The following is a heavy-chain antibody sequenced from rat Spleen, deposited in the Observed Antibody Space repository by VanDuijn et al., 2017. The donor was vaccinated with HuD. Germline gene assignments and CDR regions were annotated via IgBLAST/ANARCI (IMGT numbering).Heavy chain of an antibody. CDR3: ARGADTMGTQDFDY. J-gene: IGHJ2*01. Sequence: EVQLQESGPGLVKPSQSLSLTCSVTGHSIASSYRWNWIRKFPGNKLEWMGYINSAGSTNYNPSLKSRISIARDTSKNQFFLQVNSVTTEDTATYYCARGADTMGTQDFDYWGQGVMVTVSS. CDR2: INSAGST. V-gene: IGHV3-3*01. CDR1: GHSIASSYR. D-gene: IGHD1-7*01.